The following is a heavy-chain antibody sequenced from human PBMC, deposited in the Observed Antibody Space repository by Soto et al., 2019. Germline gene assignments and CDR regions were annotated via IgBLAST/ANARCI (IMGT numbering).Heavy chain of an antibody. CDR1: GFTFSNYA. Sequence: QVQLLESGGGVVQPGRSLRLSCAASGFTFSNYAMHWVRQAPGKGLECVAVISYNGGNRFYRDYVKGRFTISRDNSKNTVHLQIDSLRYEDAAVYYCARGDREDTAVVIGVRPGEYGVDFWGQGTTVTVSS. CDR3: ARGDREDTAVVIGVRPGEYGVDF. V-gene: IGHV3-30*04. J-gene: IGHJ6*02. CDR2: ISYNGGNR. D-gene: IGHD2-15*01.